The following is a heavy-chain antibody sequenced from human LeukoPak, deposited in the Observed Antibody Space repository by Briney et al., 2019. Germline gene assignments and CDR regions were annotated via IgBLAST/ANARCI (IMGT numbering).Heavy chain of an antibody. CDR3: ASNMYSENYYLYPF. J-gene: IGHJ4*02. D-gene: IGHD1-26*01. Sequence: GGSLTLSCAASGFTFNGYSMHWVRQAPGKALERLSYISSSSSMIYYADSVKGRFTISRDNAKNSLYLQMNSLRAEDTAVYYCASNMYSENYYLYPFWGQGTLVTVSS. CDR2: ISSSSSMI. CDR1: GFTFNGYS. V-gene: IGHV3-48*04.